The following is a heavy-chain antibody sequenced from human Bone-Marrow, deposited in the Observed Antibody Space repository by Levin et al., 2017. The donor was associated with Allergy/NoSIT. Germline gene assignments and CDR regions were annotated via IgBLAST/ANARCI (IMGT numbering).Heavy chain of an antibody. J-gene: IGHJ6*02. CDR1: GGSFSGYY. D-gene: IGHD6-6*01. Sequence: SETLSLTCAVYGGSFSGYYWSWIRQPPGKGLEWIGEINHSGSTNYNPSLKSRVTISVDTSKNQFSLKLSSVTAADTAVYYCARGRGSSSVIYYYGMDVWGQGTTVTVSS. CDR2: INHSGST. V-gene: IGHV4-34*01. CDR3: ARGRGSSSVIYYYGMDV.